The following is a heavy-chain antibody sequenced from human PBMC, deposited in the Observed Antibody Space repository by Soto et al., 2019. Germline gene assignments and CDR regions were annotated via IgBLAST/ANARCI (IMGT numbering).Heavy chain of an antibody. CDR2: VHSSGGT. J-gene: IGHJ4*02. CDR1: GGSIKNGDYF. CDR3: SSILVGAPRHSGFDS. D-gene: IGHD2-2*01. V-gene: IGHV4-39*02. Sequence: SETLSLTCTVSGGSIKNGDYFWGWIRQPPGKGLEWIGSVHSSGGTYYNSSLNGRVTISIDTSNNHFSLNLISVTAAETAVYFCSSILVGAPRHSGFDSVGQGTRVTVAS.